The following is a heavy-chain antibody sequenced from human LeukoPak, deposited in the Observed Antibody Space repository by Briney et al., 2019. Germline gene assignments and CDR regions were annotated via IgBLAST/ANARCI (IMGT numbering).Heavy chain of an antibody. V-gene: IGHV3-23*01. CDR3: ARAAYSSSPDY. J-gene: IGHJ4*02. D-gene: IGHD6-13*01. CDR2: ISSSGGST. CDR1: GFTFNTYA. Sequence: GESLRLSCAASGFTFNTYAMSWVRQAPGKGLEWVSAISSSGGSTFHADSVKGRFTISRDNAKNSLYLQMSSLRDEDTAVYYCARAAYSSSPDYWGQGTLVTVSS.